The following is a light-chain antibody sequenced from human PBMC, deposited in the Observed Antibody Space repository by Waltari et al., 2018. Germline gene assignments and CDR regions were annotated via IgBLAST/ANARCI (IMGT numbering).Light chain of an antibody. J-gene: IGKJ2*03. V-gene: IGKV3-15*01. CDR2: DAS. CDR1: QSISNY. Sequence: EIVMTQSPATLSVSPGERATLSCRASQSISNYLAWYQQRPGQAPRLLINDASTSATAVPARLSGNGAGTEFTLTISSLQSEDFAVYYCQEYNDWPLYSFGQGTELEIK. CDR3: QEYNDWPLYS.